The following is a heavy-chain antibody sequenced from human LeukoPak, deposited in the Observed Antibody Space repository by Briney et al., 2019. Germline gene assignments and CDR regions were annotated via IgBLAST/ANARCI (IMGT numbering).Heavy chain of an antibody. CDR2: IQRDGSGI. D-gene: IGHD6-13*01. CDR1: GFTFSASW. J-gene: IGHJ4*02. V-gene: IGHV3-7*05. Sequence: GGSLRLSCAASGFTFSASWMSWVRQAPGKGLEWVANIQRDGSGIAYADSVNGRFTISRDNAKNSLFLQMTSLTAADTAVYFCARIAAVGSRQFDSWGQGTLVTVSS. CDR3: ARIAAVGSRQFDS.